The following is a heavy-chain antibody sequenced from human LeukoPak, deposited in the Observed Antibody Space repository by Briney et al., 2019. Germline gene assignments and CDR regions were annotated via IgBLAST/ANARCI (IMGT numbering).Heavy chain of an antibody. D-gene: IGHD3-3*01. V-gene: IGHV3-23*01. J-gene: IGHJ1*01. Sequence: GGSLRLSCAASGFTFSSYAMSWVRQAPGKGLEWVSAISGSGGSTYYADSVKGRFTISRDNSKNTLYLQMNSLRAEDTAVYYCAKVPYYDLWSGIIQTLRFQHWGQGTLVTVSS. CDR2: ISGSGGST. CDR3: AKVPYYDLWSGIIQTLRFQH. CDR1: GFTFSSYA.